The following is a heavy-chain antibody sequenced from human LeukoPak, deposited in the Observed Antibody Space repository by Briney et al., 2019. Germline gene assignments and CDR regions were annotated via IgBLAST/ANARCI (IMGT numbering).Heavy chain of an antibody. V-gene: IGHV3-30*03. CDR2: ISYDGTNK. Sequence: GGSLRLSCAASGFTFNSYGMHWVRQAPGKGLEWVAVISYDGTNKYYAASVKGRITISRDNSKNTLYLQMNDLRAEDTGVYFCARVFSGWYFYFDNWGQGTLVTVSS. CDR3: ARVFSGWYFYFDN. J-gene: IGHJ4*02. CDR1: GFTFNSYG. D-gene: IGHD6-19*01.